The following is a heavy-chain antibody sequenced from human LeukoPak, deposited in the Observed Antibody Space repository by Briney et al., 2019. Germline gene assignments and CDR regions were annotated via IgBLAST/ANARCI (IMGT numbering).Heavy chain of an antibody. D-gene: IGHD1-1*01. CDR3: ASGTDAVDY. CDR1: GYSISSGDF. CDR2: IYYSGST. Sequence: SETLSLTCTVSGYSISSGDFWGWIRQPPGKGLEWIGSIYYSGSTYYNPSLKSRVTILVDTSKNQFSLKLSSVTAADTAVYYCASGTDAVDYWGQGTLVTVSS. J-gene: IGHJ4*02. V-gene: IGHV4-38-2*02.